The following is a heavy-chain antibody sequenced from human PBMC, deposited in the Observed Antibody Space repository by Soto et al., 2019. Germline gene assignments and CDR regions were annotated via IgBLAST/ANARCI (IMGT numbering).Heavy chain of an antibody. J-gene: IGHJ4*02. CDR1: GGSISSSSYY. CDR3: ARRGSSWRQTFDY. CDR2: IYYSGSP. D-gene: IGHD6-13*01. V-gene: IGHV4-39*01. Sequence: QLQLQESGPGLVKPSETLSLTCTVSGGSISSSSYYWGWIRQPPGKGLEWIGSIYYSGSPYYNPSLKSRVTISVDTSKNQFSLKLSSVTAADTAVYYCARRGSSWRQTFDYWGQGTLVTVSS.